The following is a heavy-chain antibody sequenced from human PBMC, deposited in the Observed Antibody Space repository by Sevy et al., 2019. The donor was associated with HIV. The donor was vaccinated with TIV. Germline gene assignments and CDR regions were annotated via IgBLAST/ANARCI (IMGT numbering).Heavy chain of an antibody. Sequence: SETLSLSCSVSGGSVSSGTYSWSWIRQPPGKGLEWLGHIYKTGSTNYKLSLQSRVTISVDTSTNQFSLRLRSVTAADTAVYYCARVPRGQLWCSGSHGGYYYHMDVWGKGTTVTVSS. V-gene: IGHV4-61*01. J-gene: IGHJ6*03. CDR3: ARVPRGQLWCSGSHGGYYYHMDV. CDR1: GGSVSSGTYS. CDR2: IYKTGST. D-gene: IGHD3-16*01.